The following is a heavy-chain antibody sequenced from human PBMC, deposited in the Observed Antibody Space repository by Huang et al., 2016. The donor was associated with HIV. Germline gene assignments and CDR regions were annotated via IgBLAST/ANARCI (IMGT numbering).Heavy chain of an antibody. CDR2: MYYSGST. Sequence: QVQLQESGRGLVKPSETLSLTCTVSGGSISSSFYYWGWIRQSPGKGLEGIGSMYYSGSTYYNPSLKSRVTRSADTSNSQFSLKLTSVTAADSAVYYCVRHRPNYDFWSGYYPYFDDWGQGTLVTVSS. CDR3: VRHRPNYDFWSGYYPYFDD. J-gene: IGHJ4*02. V-gene: IGHV4-39*01. D-gene: IGHD3-3*01. CDR1: GGSISSSFYY.